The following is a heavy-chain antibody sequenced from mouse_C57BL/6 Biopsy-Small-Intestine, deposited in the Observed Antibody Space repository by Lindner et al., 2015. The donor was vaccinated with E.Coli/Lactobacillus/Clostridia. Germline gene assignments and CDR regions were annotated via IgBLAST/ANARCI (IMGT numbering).Heavy chain of an antibody. V-gene: IGHV1-31*01. J-gene: IGHJ2*01. CDR2: ISPYSGIS. Sequence: VQLQESGPELVKPGASVKFSCKASDNSFTGYYIHWVRQSRGGILDWIGYISPYSGISSYNQKFKGKATLTVDKSSGTAYMDLRSLTSEDSAVYYCARNPGTGGYFDYWGQGSTLTVSS. D-gene: IGHD4-1*01. CDR3: ARNPGTGGYFDY. CDR1: DNSFTGYY.